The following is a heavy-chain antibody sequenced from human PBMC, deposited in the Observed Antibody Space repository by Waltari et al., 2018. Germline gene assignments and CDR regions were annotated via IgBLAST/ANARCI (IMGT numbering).Heavy chain of an antibody. Sequence: VELVQSGAEVKKPGATVKISCKASGYTCMDYFMHWVHPAPGKGLEWMGRINPNSGGTNYTQKFQGRVTMTRDTSISTAYMELSRLRSDDTAVYYCARGGPAIFGVLITKRFDYWGQGTLVTVSS. CDR3: ARGGPAIFGVLITKRFDY. V-gene: IGHV1-2*06. J-gene: IGHJ4*02. CDR2: INPNSGGT. D-gene: IGHD3-3*01. CDR1: GYTCMDYF.